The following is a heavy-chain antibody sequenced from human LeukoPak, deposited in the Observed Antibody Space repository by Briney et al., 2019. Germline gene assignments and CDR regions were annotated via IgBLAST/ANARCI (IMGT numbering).Heavy chain of an antibody. CDR1: GFTFGDYA. CDR2: IRSKAYGGTT. D-gene: IGHD3-22*01. Sequence: GGSLRLSCTASGFTFGDYAMSWVRQAPGKGLEWVGFIRSKAYGGTTEYAASVKGRFTISRDDSKSVAYLQMNSLKTEDTAVYYCTRDSLYYYDSSGYYLSDAFDIWGQGTMVTVSS. V-gene: IGHV3-49*04. CDR3: TRDSLYYYDSSGYYLSDAFDI. J-gene: IGHJ3*02.